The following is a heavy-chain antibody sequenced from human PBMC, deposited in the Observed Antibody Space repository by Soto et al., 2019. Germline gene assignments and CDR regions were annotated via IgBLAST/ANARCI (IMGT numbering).Heavy chain of an antibody. J-gene: IGHJ5*02. Sequence: QVQLVQSGAEVKKPGASVKVSCKASGYTFTSYGISWVRQAPGQGLEWVGWISGYDGNTDYAHKFRGRVTMTTDTSTNTAYMDLRSLRSDDTAVYYCARHNSQWPNWFDPWGQAPPVTVAS. CDR2: ISGYDGNT. CDR3: ARHNSQWPNWFDP. CDR1: GYTFTSYG. D-gene: IGHD1-1*01. V-gene: IGHV1-18*01.